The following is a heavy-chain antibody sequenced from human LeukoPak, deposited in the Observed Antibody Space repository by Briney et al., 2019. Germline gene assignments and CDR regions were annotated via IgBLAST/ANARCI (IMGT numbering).Heavy chain of an antibody. V-gene: IGHV1-8*01. J-gene: IGHJ6*03. CDR3: ARGPYYYDSSGHYYMDV. Sequence: ASVKVSCKASGYTFTSYDINWVRQATGQGLEWMGWMNPNSGNTGYAQKFQGRVTMTRNTSISTAYMELSSLRSEDTAVYYCARGPYYYDSSGHYYMDVCGKGSTVTVSS. CDR2: MNPNSGNT. D-gene: IGHD3-22*01. CDR1: GYTFTSYD.